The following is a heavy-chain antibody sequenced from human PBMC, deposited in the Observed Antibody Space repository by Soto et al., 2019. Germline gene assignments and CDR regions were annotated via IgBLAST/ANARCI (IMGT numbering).Heavy chain of an antibody. CDR1: GGTFSIYT. V-gene: IGHV1-69*04. CDR2: IIPILGIA. Sequence: SVKVSCKASGGTFSIYTISWVLQAPGQGLEWMGRIIPILGIANYAQKFQGRVTITADKSTSTAYMELSSLRSEDTAVYYCAREVASSSIAARAEDRGPGTRITLAS. D-gene: IGHD6-6*01. CDR3: AREVASSSIAARAED. J-gene: IGHJ4*02.